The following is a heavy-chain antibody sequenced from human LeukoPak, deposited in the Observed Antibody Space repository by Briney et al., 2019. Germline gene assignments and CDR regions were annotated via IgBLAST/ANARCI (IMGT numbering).Heavy chain of an antibody. Sequence: GGTLRLSCATSGFTFSSYGMSWVRQAPGKGLEWVSAISGSGGSAYYADSVKGRFTISRDNSKNTLYLQMNSLRAEDTAVYYCAKRGRGQVGADDLWGQGTLVTVSS. CDR3: AKRGRGQVGADDL. CDR1: GFTFSSYG. V-gene: IGHV3-23*01. D-gene: IGHD1-26*01. CDR2: ISGSGGSA. J-gene: IGHJ5*02.